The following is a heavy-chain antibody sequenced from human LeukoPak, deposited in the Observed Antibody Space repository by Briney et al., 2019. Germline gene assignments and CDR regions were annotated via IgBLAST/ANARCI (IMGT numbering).Heavy chain of an antibody. Sequence: GASVRVSCKASGYTFTHHGISWARQAPGQGLEWMGWISCYNGDTMYAQNVQGRVTLSTDTSTNTAYIELRSLSSDDTAMYYCARDPSNSAGYHAHFDSWGQGTLVTVSS. V-gene: IGHV1-18*04. CDR3: ARDPSNSAGYHAHFDS. CDR1: GYTFTHHG. CDR2: ISCYNGDT. J-gene: IGHJ4*02. D-gene: IGHD5-12*01.